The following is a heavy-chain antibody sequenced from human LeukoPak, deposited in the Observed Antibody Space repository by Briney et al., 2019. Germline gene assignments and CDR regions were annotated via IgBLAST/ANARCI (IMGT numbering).Heavy chain of an antibody. CDR3: ARDAPIAAAVTSQHYNWFDP. V-gene: IGHV4-31*03. CDR2: IYYSGST. J-gene: IGHJ5*02. D-gene: IGHD6-13*01. CDR1: GGSISSGGYY. Sequence: SETLSLTCTVSGGSISSGGYYWSWIRQHPGKGLEWIGYIYYSGSTYYNPSLKSRVTISVDTSKNQFSLKLSSVTAADTAVYYCARDAPIAAAVTSQHYNWFDPWGQGTLVTVSS.